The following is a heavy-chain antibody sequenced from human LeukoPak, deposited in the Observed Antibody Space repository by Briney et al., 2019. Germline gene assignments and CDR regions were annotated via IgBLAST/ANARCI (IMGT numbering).Heavy chain of an antibody. J-gene: IGHJ4*02. CDR3: AKRLTGYYYIDY. D-gene: IGHD3-9*01. CDR2: ISGSGAIT. CDR1: GFTFSSYA. Sequence: GGSLRLSCAVSGFTFSSYAMSWVRQAPGKGLEWVSAISGSGAITYNADTVKGRFTISRDNSKNTLYLQMNSLRAEDTAVYYCAKRLTGYYYIDYWGQGTLVTVSS. V-gene: IGHV3-23*01.